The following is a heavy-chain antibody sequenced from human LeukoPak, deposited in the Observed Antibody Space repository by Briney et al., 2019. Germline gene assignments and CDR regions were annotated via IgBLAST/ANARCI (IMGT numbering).Heavy chain of an antibody. V-gene: IGHV3-23*01. CDR2: ISGGGGTT. J-gene: IGHJ4*02. Sequence: GGSLRLSCTASGFTFSSYAMSWVRQAPGKGLEWVSAISGGGGTTYYADSVKGRFTISRDNSKNTLSLQMYSLRAEDTALYYCAKADGSAWYRGDYWGQGALVTVSS. CDR1: GFTFSSYA. D-gene: IGHD6-19*01. CDR3: AKADGSAWYRGDY.